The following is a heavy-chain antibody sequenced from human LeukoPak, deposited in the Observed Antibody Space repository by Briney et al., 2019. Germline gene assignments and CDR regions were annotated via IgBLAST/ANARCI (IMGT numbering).Heavy chain of an antibody. D-gene: IGHD7-27*01. Sequence: ASVKVSCKASGYTFTRYDFNWVRQATGQRPEWMGWMSPNSGDTGYAQKFQDRVTMTRNTSISTAYMELSSLRSDDTAVYYCAKGPPNWGYDYWGPGTLVTVSS. J-gene: IGHJ4*02. CDR2: MSPNSGDT. V-gene: IGHV1-8*01. CDR1: GYTFTRYD. CDR3: AKGPPNWGYDY.